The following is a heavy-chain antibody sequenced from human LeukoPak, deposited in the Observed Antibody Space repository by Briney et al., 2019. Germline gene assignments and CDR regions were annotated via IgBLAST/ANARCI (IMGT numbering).Heavy chain of an antibody. V-gene: IGHV4-34*01. CDR3: ARGRTGYSYGHLRYYFDY. D-gene: IGHD5-18*01. Sequence: SETLSLTCAVYGGSFSGYYWSWIRQPPGKGLEWIGEINHSGSTNYNPSLKSRVTISVDTSKNQFSLKLSSVTAADTAVYYCARGRTGYSYGHLRYYFDYWGQGTLVTVSS. CDR1: GGSFSGYY. J-gene: IGHJ4*02. CDR2: INHSGST.